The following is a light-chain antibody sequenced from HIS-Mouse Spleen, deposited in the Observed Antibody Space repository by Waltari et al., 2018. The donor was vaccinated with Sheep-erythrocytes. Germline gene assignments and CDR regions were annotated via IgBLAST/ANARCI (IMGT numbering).Light chain of an antibody. Sequence: QSALTQPASVSGSPGPSITISCTGPSSAVGSYNLFSWYQQHPGKAPKLMIYEGSKRPSGVSNRFSGSKSGNTASLTISGLQAEDEADYYCCSYAGSSTPWVFGGGTKLTVL. V-gene: IGLV2-23*01. J-gene: IGLJ3*02. CDR1: SSAVGSYNL. CDR2: EGS. CDR3: CSYAGSSTPWV.